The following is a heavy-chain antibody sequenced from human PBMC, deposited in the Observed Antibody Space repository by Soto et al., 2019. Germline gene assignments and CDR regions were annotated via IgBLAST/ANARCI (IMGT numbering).Heavy chain of an antibody. CDR3: ARDRGPSSGYYPYWFDP. Sequence: QVQLVQSGAEVKKPGSSVKVSCKASGGTFSSYAISWVRQAPGQGLEWMGEIIPIFGTANYAQKFQGRVTITADDAPSTAYMELGSLSSEDTAVYYCARDRGPSSGYYPYWFDPWGQGTLVTVSS. J-gene: IGHJ5*02. CDR2: IIPIFGTA. CDR1: GGTFSSYA. V-gene: IGHV1-69*12. D-gene: IGHD3-22*01.